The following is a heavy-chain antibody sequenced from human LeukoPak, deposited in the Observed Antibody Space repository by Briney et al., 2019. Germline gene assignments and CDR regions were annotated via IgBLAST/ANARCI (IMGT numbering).Heavy chain of an antibody. D-gene: IGHD3-22*01. CDR3: ARGVTMIAFDY. CDR1: GGTFSSYA. Sequence: ASVKVSCKASGGTFSSYAISWVRQAPGQGLEWMGGIIPILGTANYAQKFQGRVTITADESTSTAYMELSSLRSEDTAVYYCARGVTMIAFDYWGQGTLVTVSS. V-gene: IGHV1-69*13. J-gene: IGHJ4*02. CDR2: IIPILGTA.